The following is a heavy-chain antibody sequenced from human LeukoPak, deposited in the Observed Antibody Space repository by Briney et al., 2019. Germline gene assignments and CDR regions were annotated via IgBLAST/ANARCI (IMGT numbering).Heavy chain of an antibody. V-gene: IGHV4-59*01. D-gene: IGHD6-19*01. CDR2: IYYSGST. CDR3: AREDSSGWYVY. J-gene: IGHJ4*02. CDR1: RGSISSYY. Sequence: TSETLSLTCTVSRGSISSYYWSWMRQPPGKGLEWIGYIYYSGSTNYNPSLKSRVTISVDTSKNQFSLKLSSVTAADTAVYYCAREDSSGWYVYWGQGTLVTVSS.